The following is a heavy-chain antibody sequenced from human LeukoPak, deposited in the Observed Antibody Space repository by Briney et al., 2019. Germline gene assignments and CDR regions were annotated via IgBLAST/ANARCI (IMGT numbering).Heavy chain of an antibody. V-gene: IGHV3-9*01. CDR2: TSWNSGSI. D-gene: IGHD3-22*01. CDR3: ASTCGSYYYDSSGYCLDY. J-gene: IGHJ4*02. Sequence: GGSLRLSCAASGFTFDDYAMHWVRQAPGKGLEWVSGTSWNSGSIGYADSVKGRFTISRDNAKNSLYLQMNSLRAEDTAVYYCASTCGSYYYDSSGYCLDYWGQGTLVTVSS. CDR1: GFTFDDYA.